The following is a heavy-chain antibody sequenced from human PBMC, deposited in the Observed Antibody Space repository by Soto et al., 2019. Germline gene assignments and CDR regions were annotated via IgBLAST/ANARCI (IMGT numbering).Heavy chain of an antibody. CDR1: GVSISSNA. J-gene: IGHJ4*02. D-gene: IGHD6-13*01. CDR3: ATRSGYSGSWVLGS. V-gene: IGHV3-21*01. CDR2: ISDSSGSI. Sequence: PLGSLRLSCAASGVSISSNAMYWVRQAPGKGLEWVSAISDSSGSIYYTDSVKGRFTISRDNAKNSLFLQMNSLRAEDTAVYYCATRSGYSGSWVLGSWGQGTLVTVSS.